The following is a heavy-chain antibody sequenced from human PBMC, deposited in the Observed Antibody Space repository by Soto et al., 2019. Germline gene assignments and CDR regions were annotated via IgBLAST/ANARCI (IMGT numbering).Heavy chain of an antibody. J-gene: IGHJ4*02. CDR1: GFTFSSYW. V-gene: IGHV3-74*01. Sequence: GGSLRLSCAASGFTFSSYWMHWVRQAPGKGLVWVSRINSDGSSTSYADSVKGRFTISRDNAKNTLYLQMNSLRAEDTAVYYCARGPPAASGPDYWGQGTLVTVSS. D-gene: IGHD2-2*01. CDR3: ARGPPAASGPDY. CDR2: INSDGSST.